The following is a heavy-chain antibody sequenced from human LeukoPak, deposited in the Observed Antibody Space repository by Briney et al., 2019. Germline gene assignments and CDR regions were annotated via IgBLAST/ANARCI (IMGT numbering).Heavy chain of an antibody. V-gene: IGHV3-48*01. CDR1: GFTFSSYS. D-gene: IGHD5/OR15-5a*01. J-gene: IGHJ5*02. CDR2: ISSSSSTI. CDR3: ARGSKGSWFDP. Sequence: GGSLRLSCAASGFTFSSYSMNWVRQAPGKGLEWVSYISSSSSTIYYADSVKGRFTISRDNAKNSLYLQMNSLRAEDTAVYYCARGSKGSWFDPWGQGTLVTVSS.